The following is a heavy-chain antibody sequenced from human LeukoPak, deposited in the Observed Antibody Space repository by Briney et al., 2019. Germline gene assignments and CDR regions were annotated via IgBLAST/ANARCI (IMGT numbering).Heavy chain of an antibody. Sequence: GESLRLSCAASGFTFSRYWMTWVRQAPGKGLEWVANIKQDGSEKYYVGSVMGRFTIYRDNAKNSLFLQMNSLRAEDTAVYYCARPHSISGDDAFDIWGHGTMVSVSS. J-gene: IGHJ3*02. V-gene: IGHV3-7*01. CDR1: GFTFSRYW. D-gene: IGHD3-3*01. CDR3: ARPHSISGDDAFDI. CDR2: IKQDGSEK.